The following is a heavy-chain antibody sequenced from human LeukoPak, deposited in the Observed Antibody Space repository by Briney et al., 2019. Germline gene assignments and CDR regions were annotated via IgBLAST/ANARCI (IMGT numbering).Heavy chain of an antibody. J-gene: IGHJ4*02. Sequence: SETLSLTCTVSGGSISSYYWGWIRQPPGKGLEWIGSIYYSGSTYYNPSLKSRVTISVDTSKNQFSLKLSSVTAADTAVYYCARDRTGRNTAQDDYWGQGTLATVSS. CDR1: GGSISSYY. CDR2: IYYSGST. CDR3: ARDRTGRNTAQDDY. D-gene: IGHD5-18*01. V-gene: IGHV4-39*02.